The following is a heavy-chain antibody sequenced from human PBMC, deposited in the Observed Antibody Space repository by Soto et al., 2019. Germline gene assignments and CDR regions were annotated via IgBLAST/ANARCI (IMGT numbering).Heavy chain of an antibody. CDR2: ISPYKGDT. V-gene: IGHV1-18*01. CDR1: NYDFRDYG. J-gene: IGHJ4*02. CDR3: ARDLPPYGPPYSVVVARFDY. Sequence: QVQLVQSGPEMKEPGASVKVSCKASNYDFRDYGFSWVRQAPGQGLEWMGWISPYKGDTNYAQKFQGRVTLTTDPSTTTAYMELRSLRSDDTAMYYCARDLPPYGPPYSVVVARFDYWGQGTLVTVSS. D-gene: IGHD2-21*01.